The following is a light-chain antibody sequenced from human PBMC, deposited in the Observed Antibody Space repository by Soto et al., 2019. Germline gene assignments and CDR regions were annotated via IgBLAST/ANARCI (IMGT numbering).Light chain of an antibody. J-gene: IGKJ5*01. V-gene: IGKV1-39*01. CDR2: AAS. Sequence: DIQMTQSPSSLSASVGDRVTITCRASQSISTYLHWYQQKPGKAPNLLIYAASTLQSGVPPRFSGSGSGTDFTLTISSLQPEDVATYFCQQSYRTPITFGQGTRLEIK. CDR1: QSISTY. CDR3: QQSYRTPIT.